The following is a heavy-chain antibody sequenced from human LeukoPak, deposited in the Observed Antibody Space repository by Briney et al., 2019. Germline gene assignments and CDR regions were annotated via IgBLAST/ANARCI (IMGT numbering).Heavy chain of an antibody. CDR3: ATTLYSRSCFDY. D-gene: IGHD6-6*01. V-gene: IGHV4-39*01. CDR2: VYYSGTT. CDR1: GGSISSGSYY. Sequence: SETLSLTCTVSGGSISSGSYYWGWIRQPPGQGLEWIGSVYYSGTTYYNPSLKSRVIMSVDTSKNQFSLQLSSVTAADTAIYYCATTLYSRSCFDYWGQGTLVTVSS. J-gene: IGHJ4*02.